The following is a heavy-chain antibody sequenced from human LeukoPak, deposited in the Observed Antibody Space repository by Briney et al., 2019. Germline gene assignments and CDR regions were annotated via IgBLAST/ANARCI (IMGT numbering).Heavy chain of an antibody. Sequence: SGTLSLTCAVSGGSILSTNWWSWIRQPPGKGLEWIGYIYYSGSTYYNPSLKSRVTISVDTSKNQFSLKLSSVTAADTAVYYCARTDGYKAHYFDYWGQGTLVTVSS. CDR1: GGSILSTNW. CDR3: ARTDGYKAHYFDY. V-gene: IGHV4-30-4*01. CDR2: IYYSGST. J-gene: IGHJ4*02. D-gene: IGHD5-24*01.